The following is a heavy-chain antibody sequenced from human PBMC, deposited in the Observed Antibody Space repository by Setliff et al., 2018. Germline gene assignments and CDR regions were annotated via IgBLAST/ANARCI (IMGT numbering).Heavy chain of an antibody. Sequence: PSETLSLTCGVSGYSISSGYYWGWIRQPPGKGLEWIGNIYYGGSAYYNPSLKSRVTISVDTSKNQFSLKLSSVTAADTAVYYCATLLANYGSGMDVWGQGTTVTVSS. J-gene: IGHJ6*02. CDR3: ATLLANYGSGMDV. CDR1: GYSISSGYY. CDR2: IYYGGSA. D-gene: IGHD3-10*01. V-gene: IGHV4-38-2*01.